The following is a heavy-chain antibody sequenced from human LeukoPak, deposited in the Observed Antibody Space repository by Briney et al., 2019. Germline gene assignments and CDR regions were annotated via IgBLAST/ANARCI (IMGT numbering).Heavy chain of an antibody. CDR3: AKDAVSTSLYYYYYGMDV. V-gene: IGHV3-74*01. J-gene: IGHJ6*02. CDR1: GFTFSSHW. CDR2: VNSDGSRT. Sequence: GGSLRLSCVASGFTFSSHWMHWVRQAPGSGLVWVSRVNSDGSRTSYADSVKGRFTISRDNSKNTLYLQMNSLRAEDTAVYYCAKDAVSTSLYYYYYGMDVWGQGTTVTVSS. D-gene: IGHD2-2*01.